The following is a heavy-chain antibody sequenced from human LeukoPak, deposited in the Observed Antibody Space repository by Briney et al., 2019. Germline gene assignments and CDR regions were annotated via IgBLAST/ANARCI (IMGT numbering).Heavy chain of an antibody. Sequence: ASVKVSCKASGYTFTNYYIHWVRQAPGQGLECMGIINPSGGSTSYVQKFQGRVTMTRDMSTSTVYMELSSLRSEDTAVYYCARDYNPPDDAFDIWGQGTMVTVSS. D-gene: IGHD1-14*01. V-gene: IGHV1-46*01. CDR2: INPSGGST. J-gene: IGHJ3*02. CDR3: ARDYNPPDDAFDI. CDR1: GYTFTNYY.